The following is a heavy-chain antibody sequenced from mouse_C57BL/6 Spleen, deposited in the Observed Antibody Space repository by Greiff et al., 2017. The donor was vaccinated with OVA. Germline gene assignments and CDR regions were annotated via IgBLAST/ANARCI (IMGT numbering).Heavy chain of an antibody. V-gene: IGHV1-55*01. CDR1: GYTFTSYW. D-gene: IGHD1-1*01. CDR3: ARTSYGSSYPFYWYFDV. J-gene: IGHJ1*03. CDR2: IYPGSGST. Sequence: QVQLQQSGAELVKPGASVKMSCKASGYTFTSYWITWVKQRPGQGLEWIGDIYPGSGSTNYNEKFKSKATLTVDTSSSTAYMQLSSLTSEDSAVYYCARTSYGSSYPFYWYFDVWGTGTTVTVSS.